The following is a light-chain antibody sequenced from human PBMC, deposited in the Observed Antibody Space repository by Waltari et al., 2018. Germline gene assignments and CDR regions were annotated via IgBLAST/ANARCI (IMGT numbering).Light chain of an antibody. Sequence: DIQMTQSPSSLSASVGDRVTITCRASQSISSYLNWYQQKPGKAPKLLIYAASSLQSGVPSRFSGSGSGTDFTLTICSLQPEDFATYYCQQSYSTPRTFGQGTQVEIK. CDR2: AAS. J-gene: IGKJ1*01. CDR1: QSISSY. V-gene: IGKV1-39*01. CDR3: QQSYSTPRT.